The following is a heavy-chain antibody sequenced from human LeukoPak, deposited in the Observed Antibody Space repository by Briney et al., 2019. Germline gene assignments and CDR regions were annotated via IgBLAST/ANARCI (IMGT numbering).Heavy chain of an antibody. CDR3: ARSSIIAAAGPYYFDY. Sequence: GASVKVSCKASGGTFSSYAISWVRQAPGQGLEWMGGIIPIFGTANYAQKFQGRVTITADKSTSTAYMELSSLRSEDTAVYYCARSSIIAAAGPYYFDYRGQGTLVTVSS. CDR2: IIPIFGTA. J-gene: IGHJ4*02. D-gene: IGHD6-13*01. CDR1: GGTFSSYA. V-gene: IGHV1-69*06.